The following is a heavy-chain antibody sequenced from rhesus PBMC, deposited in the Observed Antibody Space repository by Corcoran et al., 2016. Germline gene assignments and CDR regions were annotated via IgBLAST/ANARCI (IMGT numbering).Heavy chain of an antibody. CDR1: GASIRSNW. V-gene: IGHV4-80*01. CDR2: INGNSGST. Sequence: QVQLQESGPGLVKPSETLSLTCTVSGASIRSNWWSWIRQPPGKGLGWIGGINGNSGSTNYNPSLKSRVTISKDASKNQFSLKLSSVTAADTAVYYCARGGRGDYRPYHYFDYWGQGVLVTVSS. D-gene: IGHD3-34*01. J-gene: IGHJ4*01. CDR3: ARGGRGDYRPYHYFDY.